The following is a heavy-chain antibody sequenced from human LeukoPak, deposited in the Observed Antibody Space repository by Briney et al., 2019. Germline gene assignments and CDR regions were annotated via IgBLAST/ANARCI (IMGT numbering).Heavy chain of an antibody. J-gene: IGHJ4*02. CDR2: IIPILGIA. CDR1: GYTFTSYA. V-gene: IGHV1-69*04. D-gene: IGHD3-22*01. Sequence: GASVKVSCKASGYTFTSYAISWVRQAPGQGLEWMGRIIPILGIANDAQKFQGRVTITADKSTSTAYMELSSLRSEDTAVYYCARVPYDSSGYYPSSAIDYWGQGTLVTVSS. CDR3: ARVPYDSSGYYPSSAIDY.